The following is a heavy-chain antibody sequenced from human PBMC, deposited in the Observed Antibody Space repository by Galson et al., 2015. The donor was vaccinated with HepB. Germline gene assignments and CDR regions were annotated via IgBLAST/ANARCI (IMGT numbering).Heavy chain of an antibody. D-gene: IGHD6-25*01. CDR1: GFTFSTCA. Sequence: SLRLSCAASGFTFSTCAMSWVRQAPGKGLEWVSDISGSGYSTYYADSVKGRFTISRDNSKSTLYLQMSSLRAEDTALYYCAKTPRLGATDYWGQETLVTASS. V-gene: IGHV3-23*01. J-gene: IGHJ4*02. CDR3: AKTPRLGATDY. CDR2: ISGSGYST.